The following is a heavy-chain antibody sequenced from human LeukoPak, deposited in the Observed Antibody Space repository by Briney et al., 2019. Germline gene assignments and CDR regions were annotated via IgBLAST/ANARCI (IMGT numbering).Heavy chain of an antibody. CDR1: GFIFNYYS. CDR3: ARGRYSSGWLFDY. CDR2: ISSSGSTI. Sequence: GGSLRLSCAASGFIFNYYSMNWVRQAPGKGLEWVSYISSSGSTIYYADSVKGRFTISRDNAKNSLYLQMNSLRAEDTAVYYCARGRYSSGWLFDYWGQGTLVTVSS. D-gene: IGHD6-19*01. J-gene: IGHJ4*02. V-gene: IGHV3-48*04.